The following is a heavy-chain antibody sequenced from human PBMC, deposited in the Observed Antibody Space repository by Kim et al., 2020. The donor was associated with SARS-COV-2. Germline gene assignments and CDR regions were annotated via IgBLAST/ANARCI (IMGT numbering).Heavy chain of an antibody. Sequence: KGRFTISRDNSKNTLYLQMNSLRAEDTAVYYCAREGNSSGRGYFYYGMDVWGQGTTVTVSS. D-gene: IGHD1-7*01. V-gene: IGHV3-53*01. J-gene: IGHJ6*02. CDR3: AREGNSSGRGYFYYGMDV.